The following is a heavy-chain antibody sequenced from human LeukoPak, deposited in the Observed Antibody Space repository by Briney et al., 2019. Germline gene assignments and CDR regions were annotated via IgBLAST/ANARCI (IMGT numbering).Heavy chain of an antibody. V-gene: IGHV3-53*01. CDR1: GFTVSSNY. CDR2: IYSGGST. D-gene: IGHD1-26*01. J-gene: IGHJ6*03. Sequence: GGSLRLSCAASGFTVSSNYMSWVRQAPGKGLEWVSVIYSGGSTYYADSVKGRLTISRDNSKNTLYLQMNSLRAEDTAVYYCARDPYSGSYGNYYYYFMDVWGKGTTVTISS. CDR3: ARDPYSGSYGNYYYYFMDV.